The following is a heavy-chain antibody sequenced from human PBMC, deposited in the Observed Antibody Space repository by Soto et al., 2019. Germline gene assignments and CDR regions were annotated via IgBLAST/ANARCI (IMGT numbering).Heavy chain of an antibody. J-gene: IGHJ4*02. CDR1: AFTVSSNY. V-gene: IGHV3-53*01. D-gene: IGHD1-26*01. CDR3: AAKVGPIEFYFDY. CDR2: IYGGSST. Sequence: PGGSLRLSCTASAFTVSSNYMSWVRQAPGKGLEWVSSIYGGSSTYYADSVKGRFTMFMDSSKSTLYLQMDSLRVGDTAGYYWAAKVGPIEFYFDYWGQGALVTVSS.